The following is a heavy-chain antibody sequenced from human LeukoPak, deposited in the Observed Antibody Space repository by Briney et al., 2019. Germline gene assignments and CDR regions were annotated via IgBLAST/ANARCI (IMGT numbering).Heavy chain of an antibody. J-gene: IGHJ5*02. CDR3: AREGASRYFDWSFDP. D-gene: IGHD3-9*01. CDR1: GGSISSGSYY. Sequence: SETLSLTCTVSGGSISSGSYYWSWIRQPAGKGLEWIGRIYTSGSTNYNPSLKSRVTISVDTSKNQFSLKLSSVTAADTAVYYCAREGASRYFDWSFDPWGQGTLVTVSS. CDR2: IYTSGST. V-gene: IGHV4-61*02.